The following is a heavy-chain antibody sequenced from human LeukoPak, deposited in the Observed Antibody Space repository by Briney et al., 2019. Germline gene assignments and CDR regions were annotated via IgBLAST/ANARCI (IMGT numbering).Heavy chain of an antibody. CDR2: IFSSGST. V-gene: IGHV4-59*01. Sequence: PSETLSLTCTASGCSISSYYRRWIRQPPGKGLEWVGFIFSSGSTKYTPSLESRVTISVDMSRNQFSLRLRSVTAADTAIYYCARGGPSYGVIEYWGQGTLVTVSS. D-gene: IGHD3-3*01. CDR3: ARGGPSYGVIEY. J-gene: IGHJ4*02. CDR1: GCSISSYY.